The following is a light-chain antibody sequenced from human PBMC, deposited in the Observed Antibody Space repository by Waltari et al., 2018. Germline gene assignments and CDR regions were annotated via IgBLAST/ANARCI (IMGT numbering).Light chain of an antibody. CDR2: LAS. CDR1: QSLLHSNGYNY. Sequence: DIVMTQSPLSLPVTPGEAASISCRSNQSLLHSNGYNYLDWYLQKPGQAPQLLIYLASNRASGVPDRFSGSGSGTDFALEISRVEPEDVGVYICMQALQVLTFGPGTRVDI. V-gene: IGKV2-28*01. CDR3: MQALQVLT. J-gene: IGKJ3*01.